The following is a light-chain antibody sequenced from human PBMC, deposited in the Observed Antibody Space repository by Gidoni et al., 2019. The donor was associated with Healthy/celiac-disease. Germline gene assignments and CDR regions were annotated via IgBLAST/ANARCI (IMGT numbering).Light chain of an antibody. CDR1: QGMSSY. V-gene: IGKV1-9*01. J-gene: IGKJ3*01. Sequence: DIQLTQSPSCLSASVGVRASITCRASQGMSSYLAWYPQKPGKAPKLLIYAASTLQSGVPSRFSGSGSGTDFTLTISSLQPEDFATYYCQQLSSYPRTFGPGTKVDIK. CDR2: AAS. CDR3: QQLSSYPRT.